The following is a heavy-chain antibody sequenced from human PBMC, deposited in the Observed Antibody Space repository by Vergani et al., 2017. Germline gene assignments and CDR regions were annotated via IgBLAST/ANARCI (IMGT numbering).Heavy chain of an antibody. Sequence: QITLKESGPTLVKPTQTLTLTCTFSGLSLYTSGEGVGWIRPPPGKALEWLALIYFNDDKRYSPSLKSRLTITKDNSKNQVVLTMTNMDPVDTATYYCAHRGVKGDSGLFDYWGQGTLVTVSS. CDR1: GLSLYTSGEG. J-gene: IGHJ4*02. D-gene: IGHD5-12*01. CDR2: IYFNDDK. V-gene: IGHV2-5*01. CDR3: AHRGVKGDSGLFDY.